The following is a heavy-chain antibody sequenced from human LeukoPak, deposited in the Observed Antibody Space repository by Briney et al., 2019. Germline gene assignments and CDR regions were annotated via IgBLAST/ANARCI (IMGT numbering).Heavy chain of an antibody. CDR2: ISYDGSTK. CDR1: GFSFSSYA. D-gene: IGHD3-10*01. Sequence: RGRSLELSCAASGFSFSSYAMHWVRQAPGKGLEWVAVISYDGSTKYYADSVKGRFTISRDNSKNTLYLQMNSLRAEDTAVYYCARESYLFYGSGSLYGMDVWGQGTTVTASS. V-gene: IGHV3-30-3*01. CDR3: ARESYLFYGSGSLYGMDV. J-gene: IGHJ6*02.